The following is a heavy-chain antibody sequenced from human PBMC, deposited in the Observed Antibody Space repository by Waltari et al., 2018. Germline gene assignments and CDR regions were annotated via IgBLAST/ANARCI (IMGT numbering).Heavy chain of an antibody. Sequence: QVQLKESGPGLVKPSETLSLTCTVSGGSISDYYWTWLRQPPGKGLEWIGYIYNTGRTNYNPSLKSRVTISLDTSKNQFSLKLTSVTAADTAVYYCARRGWVVPSSMGAFDIWGQGTLVTVST. D-gene: IGHD2-2*01. CDR3: ARRGWVVPSSMGAFDI. CDR1: GGSISDYY. CDR2: IYNTGRT. J-gene: IGHJ3*02. V-gene: IGHV4-59*01.